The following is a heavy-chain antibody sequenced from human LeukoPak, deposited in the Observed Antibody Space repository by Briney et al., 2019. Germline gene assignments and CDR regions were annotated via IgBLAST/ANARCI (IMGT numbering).Heavy chain of an antibody. CDR1: GFTFSSYA. D-gene: IGHD3-10*01. CDR3: AKESGQSGSYLDY. CDR2: ISESGGST. Sequence: PGGSLRLSCAASGFTFSSYAMSWVRQAPGKGLEWVSGISESGGSTNYADPVKGRFTVSRDNSKRTLYLQMNSRRAEDTALYYCAKESGQSGSYLDYWGQGALVTVSS. V-gene: IGHV3-23*01. J-gene: IGHJ4*02.